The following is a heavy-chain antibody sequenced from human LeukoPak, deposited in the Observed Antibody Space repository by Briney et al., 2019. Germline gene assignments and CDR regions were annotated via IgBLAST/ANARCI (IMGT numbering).Heavy chain of an antibody. V-gene: IGHV3-66*01. J-gene: IGHJ4*02. CDR1: GFTFSSYA. Sequence: GGSLRLSCAASGFTFSSYAMSWVRQAPGKGLEWVSVIYSGGSTYYADSVKGRFTISRDNSKNTLYLQMNSLRAEDTAVYYCAREGDSSGLDYWGQGTLGTVSS. CDR3: AREGDSSGLDY. D-gene: IGHD3-22*01. CDR2: IYSGGST.